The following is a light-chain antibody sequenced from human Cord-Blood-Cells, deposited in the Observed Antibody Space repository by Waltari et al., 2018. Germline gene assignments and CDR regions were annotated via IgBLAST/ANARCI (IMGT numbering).Light chain of an antibody. J-gene: IGKJ1*01. CDR1: QSISSY. CDR2: AAS. V-gene: IGKV1-39*01. CDR3: QQSYSTPPT. Sequence: DIQMTQSPSSLSASVGDRVTITCRASQSISSYLTWYQQKPWKAPKLLIYAASSLQSGVPSRFSGSGAGTDFTLTISSLQPEDFATYYCQQSYSTPPTFGQGTKVEIK.